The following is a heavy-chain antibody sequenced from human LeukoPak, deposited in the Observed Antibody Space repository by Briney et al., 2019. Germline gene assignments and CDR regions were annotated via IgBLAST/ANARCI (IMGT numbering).Heavy chain of an antibody. D-gene: IGHD1-26*01. CDR2: INPNSGGT. CDR1: GYTFTGSY. CDR3: ARLVGGTGSTRFYFDY. Sequence: ASVKVSCKASGYTFTGSYMHWVRQAPGQGLEWMGWINPNSGGTNYAQKFPGRVTMTRDTSISTAYMELSRLRSDDTAVYYCARLVGGTGSTRFYFDYWGQGTLVTVSS. J-gene: IGHJ4*02. V-gene: IGHV1-2*02.